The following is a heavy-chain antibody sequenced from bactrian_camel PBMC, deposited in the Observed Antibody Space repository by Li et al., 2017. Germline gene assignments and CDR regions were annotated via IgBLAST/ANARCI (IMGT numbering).Heavy chain of an antibody. Sequence: PLVEPGGGSVQTGGSLRLSCVVSGYAVSSNCMAWFRQSPEKEREGVAAIFTGGRPGGRYTDGDPTRYADSVKGRFTISQDNAQNTIYLQMNNLEPEDTAMYYCAARDGGGWFCPELVPANFEHWGQGTQVTVS. J-gene: IGHJ4*01. D-gene: IGHD6*01. CDR1: GYAVSSNC. V-gene: IGHV3S42*01. CDR3: AARDGGGWFCPELVPANFEH. CDR2: IFTGGRPGGRYTDGDPT.